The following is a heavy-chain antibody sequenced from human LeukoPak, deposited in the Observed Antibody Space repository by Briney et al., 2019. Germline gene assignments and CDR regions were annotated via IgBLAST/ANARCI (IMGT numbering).Heavy chain of an antibody. CDR2: INHSGST. D-gene: IGHD3-10*01. J-gene: IGHJ4*02. V-gene: IGHV4-34*01. Sequence: PETLSLTCAVYGGSFSGYYWSWIRQPPGKGLEWIGEINHSGSTNYNPSLKSRVTISVDTSKNQFSLKLSSVTAADTAVYYCARSKVRVRGVDYWGQGTLVTVSS. CDR3: ARSKVRVRGVDY. CDR1: GGSFSGYY.